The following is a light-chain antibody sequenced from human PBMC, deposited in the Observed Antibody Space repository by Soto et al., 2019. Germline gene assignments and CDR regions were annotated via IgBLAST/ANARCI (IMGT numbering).Light chain of an antibody. CDR3: QQYKSYSYT. V-gene: IGKV1-5*01. CDR1: ESISNW. J-gene: IGKJ2*01. Sequence: DIQMTQSPSILSASVGDRVAITCRASESISNWLAWYQQKPGKAPKVLIYDASRLQSGVPERFSGSGSGTEFTLTISSLQADDIATYYCQQYKSYSYTLGQGTNLEI. CDR2: DAS.